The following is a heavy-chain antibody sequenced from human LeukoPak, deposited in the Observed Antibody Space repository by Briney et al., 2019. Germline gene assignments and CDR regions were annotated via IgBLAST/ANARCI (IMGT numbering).Heavy chain of an antibody. CDR3: AREYIAVAAKARVNDPVEDAFDI. D-gene: IGHD6-19*01. CDR1: GYTFTSYA. J-gene: IGHJ3*02. Sequence: ASVKVSCKASGYTFTSYAMHWVRQAPGQRLEWMGMINAGNGNTKYSQKFQGRVTITRDTSASTAYMELSSLRSEDMAVYYCAREYIAVAAKARVNDPVEDAFDISGQGTMVTVSS. V-gene: IGHV1-3*03. CDR2: INAGNGNT.